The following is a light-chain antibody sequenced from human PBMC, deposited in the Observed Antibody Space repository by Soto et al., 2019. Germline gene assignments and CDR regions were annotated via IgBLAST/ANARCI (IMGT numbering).Light chain of an antibody. Sequence: QSALTQPPSASGSPGQSVTISCTGTSSDVGGYNYVSWFQQYPGRAPKLLIYAVTKRPSGVPDRFAGSKSGNTASLTVSGLQGEDEADYHYSSYAASNNCYLVFGGGTKLTVL. V-gene: IGLV2-8*01. J-gene: IGLJ3*02. CDR2: AVT. CDR3: SSYAASNNCYLV. CDR1: SSDVGGYNY.